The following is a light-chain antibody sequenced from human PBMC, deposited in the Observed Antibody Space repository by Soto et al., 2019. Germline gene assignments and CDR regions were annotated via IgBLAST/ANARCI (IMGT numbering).Light chain of an antibody. V-gene: IGKV1-39*01. CDR2: VAS. Sequence: DIQMTQSPSSLSASIGDRVTITCRASQTVSNFLNWYQQTPGKAPKVLIYVASTLQSGVPSRFSGSGSGTDFTLTISSLQPEYVATYYCQQSYTAPLSFGGGTKVEI. J-gene: IGKJ4*01. CDR1: QTVSNF. CDR3: QQSYTAPLS.